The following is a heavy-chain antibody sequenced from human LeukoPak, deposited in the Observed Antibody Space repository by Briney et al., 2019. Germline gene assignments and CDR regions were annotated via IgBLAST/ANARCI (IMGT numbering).Heavy chain of an antibody. CDR1: GGTFSSYA. CDR2: IIPIFGTA. CDR3: ASGPRYDYVWGSYRPDY. D-gene: IGHD3-16*02. J-gene: IGHJ4*02. V-gene: IGHV1-69*05. Sequence: ASVKVSCKASGGTFSSYAISWVRQAPGQGLEWMGGIIPIFGTANYAQKFQGRVTITTDESTSTAYMELSSLRSEDTAVYYCASGPRYDYVWGSYRPDYWGQGTLVTVSS.